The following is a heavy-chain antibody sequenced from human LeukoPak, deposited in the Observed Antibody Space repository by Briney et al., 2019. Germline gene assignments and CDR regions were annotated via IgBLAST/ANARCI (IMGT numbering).Heavy chain of an antibody. J-gene: IGHJ4*02. V-gene: IGHV1-46*01. D-gene: IGHD3-22*01. Sequence: ASVKVSCKASGYTFTSYYMHWVRQAPGQGLEWMGIINPSGGSTSYAQKFQGRVTMTRDTSTSTVYMELSSLRSEDTAVYYCARDHFASQPREVPRDYYDSSGYYYVWPSFDYWGQGTPVNVSS. CDR3: ARDHFASQPREVPRDYYDSSGYYYVWPSFDY. CDR1: GYTFTSYY. CDR2: INPSGGST.